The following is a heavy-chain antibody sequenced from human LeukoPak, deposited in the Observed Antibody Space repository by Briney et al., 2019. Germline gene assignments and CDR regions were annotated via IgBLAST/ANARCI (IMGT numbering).Heavy chain of an antibody. J-gene: IGHJ3*02. CDR1: GGSISSGDYY. Sequence: SSETLSLTCTVSGGSISSGDYYWSWIRQPPGKGLGWIGYIYYSGSTYYNPSLKSRVTISVDTSKNQFSLKLSSVTAADTAVYYCARSLSSGYLPDAFDIWGQGTMVTVSS. V-gene: IGHV4-30-4*01. D-gene: IGHD3-22*01. CDR2: IYYSGST. CDR3: ARSLSSGYLPDAFDI.